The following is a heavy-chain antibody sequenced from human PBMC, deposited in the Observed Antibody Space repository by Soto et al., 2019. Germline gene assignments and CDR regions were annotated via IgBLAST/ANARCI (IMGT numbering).Heavy chain of an antibody. CDR1: RFTFSSYS. V-gene: IGHV3-23*01. D-gene: IGHD6-13*01. CDR2: IGGRGDIT. CDR3: AKDSIGGYSSSWYFDY. Sequence: GSLRLSCAASRFTFSSYSMWWVRPAPGMGWELFSVIGGRGDITYYADSVKGRFTISRDNSKNTLYLQMNSLRAEDTAVYYCAKDSIGGYSSSWYFDYWGQGTLVTVS. J-gene: IGHJ4*02.